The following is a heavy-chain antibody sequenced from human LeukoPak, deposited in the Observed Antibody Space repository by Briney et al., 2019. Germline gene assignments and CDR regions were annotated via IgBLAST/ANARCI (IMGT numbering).Heavy chain of an antibody. V-gene: IGHV3-30*02. J-gene: IGHJ4*02. CDR3: AKEGIVVVPADDY. Sequence: GGSLRLSCAASGFTFSSYGMHWVRQAPGKGLEWGAFIRYDGSNKYYADSVKGRFTISRDNSKNTLYLQMNSLRAEDTAVYYCAKEGIVVVPADDYWGQGTLVTVSS. CDR2: IRYDGSNK. D-gene: IGHD2-2*01. CDR1: GFTFSSYG.